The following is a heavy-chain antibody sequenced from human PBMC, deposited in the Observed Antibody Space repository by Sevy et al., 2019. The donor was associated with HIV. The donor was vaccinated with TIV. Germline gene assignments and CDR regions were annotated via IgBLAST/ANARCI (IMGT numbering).Heavy chain of an antibody. J-gene: IGHJ4*02. V-gene: IGHV3-21*01. CDR2: ISSSSSYI. Sequence: GGSLRLSCAASGFTFSSYSMNWVRQAPGKGLEWVSSISSSSSYIYYADSVKGRLTISRDNAKNSLYLQMNSLRAEDTAVYYCARVNPTGDFDYWGQGTLVTVSS. D-gene: IGHD4-17*01. CDR1: GFTFSSYS. CDR3: ARVNPTGDFDY.